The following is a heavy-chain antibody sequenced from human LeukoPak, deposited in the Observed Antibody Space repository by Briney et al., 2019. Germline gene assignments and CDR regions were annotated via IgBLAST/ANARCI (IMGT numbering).Heavy chain of an antibody. Sequence: GGSLRLSCAASGFTFSNYTMNWVRQAPGKGLEWVAFIRYDGSNKDYADSVKGRFTISRDNSKNTVYLQMNTLRAEDTAVYYCGNALNRDSSAYYDHWGQGTLVTVSS. CDR1: GFTFSNYT. CDR2: IRYDGSNK. J-gene: IGHJ4*02. CDR3: GNALNRDSSAYYDH. V-gene: IGHV3-30*02. D-gene: IGHD3-22*01.